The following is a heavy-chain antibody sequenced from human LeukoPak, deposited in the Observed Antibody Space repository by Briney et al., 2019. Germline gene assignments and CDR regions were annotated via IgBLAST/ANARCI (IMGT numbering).Heavy chain of an antibody. D-gene: IGHD5-12*01. CDR1: GGSISSGGYY. Sequence: PSQTLSLTRTVSGGSISSGGYYWSWIRQHPGKGLEWIGYIYYSGGTFYNPSLKSRVTISVDMSKNQFSLKLNSVTAADTAVYYCASSEATTTPPPYGMDVWGQGTTVTVSS. CDR3: ASSEATTTPPPYGMDV. J-gene: IGHJ6*02. V-gene: IGHV4-31*03. CDR2: IYYSGGT.